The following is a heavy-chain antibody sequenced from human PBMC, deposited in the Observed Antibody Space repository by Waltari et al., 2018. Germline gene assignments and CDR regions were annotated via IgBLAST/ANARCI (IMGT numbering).Heavy chain of an antibody. V-gene: IGHV1-69*05. Sequence: QVQLVQSGAEVKKPGSSVKVSCKASGGTFSSYAISWVRQDPGQGLEWMGGIIPIFGTANYAQKCQGRVTITTDESTSTAYMELSSLRSEDTAVYYCASGNTGYSSGWFNFDYWGQGTLVTVSS. CDR3: ASGNTGYSSGWFNFDY. D-gene: IGHD6-19*01. CDR2: IIPIFGTA. J-gene: IGHJ4*02. CDR1: GGTFSSYA.